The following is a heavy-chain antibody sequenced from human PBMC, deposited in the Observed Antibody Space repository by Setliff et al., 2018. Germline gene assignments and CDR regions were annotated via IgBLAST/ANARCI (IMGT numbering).Heavy chain of an antibody. J-gene: IGHJ4*02. CDR1: GASITSGGFY. CDR3: ARSPSSGAYWNPRPFYSDY. Sequence: SETLSLTCSVSGASITSGGFYWTWIRQPAGKGLEWIGHISPSGGTTYNPSVRSRVTISLDTSKNHFSLKLDSVTAADTALCYCARSPSSGAYWNPRPFYSDYWARGTLVTVSS. D-gene: IGHD1-26*01. V-gene: IGHV4-61*09. CDR2: ISPSGGT.